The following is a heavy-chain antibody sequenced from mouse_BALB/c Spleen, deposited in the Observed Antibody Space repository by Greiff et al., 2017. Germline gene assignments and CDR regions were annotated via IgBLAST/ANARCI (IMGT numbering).Heavy chain of an antibody. D-gene: IGHD1-1*01. Sequence: EVNRMESEGGLVQPGESRKLSCGSNEYEFPSHDMSWVRKTPEKRLELVAAINSDGGSTYYPDTMERRLIISRDNTKKTLYLQMSSRRSEDTALYYCARHYYGSSYFDVWGAGTTVTVSS. J-gene: IGHJ1*01. CDR1: EYEFPSHD. CDR3: ARHYYGSSYFDV. V-gene: IGHV5-2*01. CDR2: INSDGGST.